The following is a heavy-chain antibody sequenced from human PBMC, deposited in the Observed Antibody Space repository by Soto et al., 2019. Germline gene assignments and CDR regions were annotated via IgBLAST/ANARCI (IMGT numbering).Heavy chain of an antibody. J-gene: IGHJ4*02. CDR1: GGSISSSSYY. D-gene: IGHD6-13*01. CDR3: ARLELAAYFDY. CDR2: IYYSGST. Sequence: SETLSLTCTVSGGSISSSSYYWGWIRQPPGKGLEWIGSIYYSGSTYYNPSLKSRVTISVDTSKNQFSLKLSSVTAADTAVYYCARLELAAYFDYWGQGTLVTVS. V-gene: IGHV4-39*01.